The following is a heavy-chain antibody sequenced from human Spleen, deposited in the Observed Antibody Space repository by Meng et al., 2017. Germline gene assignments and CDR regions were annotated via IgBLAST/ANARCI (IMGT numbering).Heavy chain of an antibody. D-gene: IGHD4-17*01. Sequence: GERSQGGVGLLTSSEYLSLNCAVDGGSVSGYYWSGIRETPGKGLEWIGQIKYSGETNYTPSLESRVTISVDTSKNHFSLNLGSVTAADTAIYYCARGPITVTHDFDYWGQGTLVTVSS. J-gene: IGHJ4*02. V-gene: IGHV4-34*01. CDR3: ARGPITVTHDFDY. CDR1: GGSVSGYY. CDR2: IKYSGET.